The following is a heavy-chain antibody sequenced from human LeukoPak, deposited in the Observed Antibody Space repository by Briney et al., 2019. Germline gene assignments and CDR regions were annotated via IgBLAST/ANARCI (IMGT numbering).Heavy chain of an antibody. V-gene: IGHV3-23*01. CDR1: GCTFSSYA. CDR3: AKELSSGYYGYYFDY. J-gene: IGHJ4*02. Sequence: PGGSLRLSCAGSGCTFSSYAMSWVRQAPGEGLEGVSTISGSGGSTNYADSVKGRFTISRDNSKNTLYLQMNSLRAEDTAVYYCAKELSSGYYGYYFDYWGQGTLVTVSS. D-gene: IGHD6-19*01. CDR2: ISGSGGST.